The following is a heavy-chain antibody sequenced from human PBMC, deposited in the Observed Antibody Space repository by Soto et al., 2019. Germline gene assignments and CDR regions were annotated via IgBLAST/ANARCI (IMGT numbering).Heavy chain of an antibody. CDR1: GFTFSSYS. J-gene: IGHJ5*02. CDR3: ARDPERIAQIGSFAP. CDR2: ISSSSSTI. D-gene: IGHD6-13*01. Sequence: EVQLVESGGGLVQPGGSLRLSCAASGFTFSSYSMNWVRQAPGKGLEWVSYISSSSSTIYYADSVKGRFTISRDNAKNTLYMQMNGLRAADTAVYYCARDPERIAQIGSFAPWGQGTLVPVSS. V-gene: IGHV3-48*01.